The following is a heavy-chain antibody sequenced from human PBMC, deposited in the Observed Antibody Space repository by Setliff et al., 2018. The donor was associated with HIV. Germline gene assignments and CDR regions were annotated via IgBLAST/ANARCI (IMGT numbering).Heavy chain of an antibody. CDR1: GGFISNHY. Sequence: PSETLSVTCTISGGFISNHYWNWIRQPPGKGLEWIGSTHYSGSSYYSPSLKSRVTISLDTSKNQFSLKLSSMTAADTAVYYCARDVGLCGVDCWPYFYFDLWGRGNLVTVSS. J-gene: IGHJ2*01. CDR2: THYSGSS. D-gene: IGHD2-21*02. V-gene: IGHV4-59*11. CDR3: ARDVGLCGVDCWPYFYFDL.